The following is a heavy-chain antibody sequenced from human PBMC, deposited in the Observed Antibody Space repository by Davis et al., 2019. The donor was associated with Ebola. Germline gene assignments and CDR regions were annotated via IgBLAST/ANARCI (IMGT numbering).Heavy chain of an antibody. J-gene: IGHJ4*02. CDR2: ISSSGSTI. Sequence: GESLKISCAASGFTFSDYYMSWIRQAPGKGLEWVSYISSSGSTIYYADSVKGRFTISRDNAKNSLYLQMNNLRDEDTALYYCATVRDMGFDYWGQGVLVTVSS. CDR1: GFTFSDYY. V-gene: IGHV3-11*04. CDR3: ATVRDMGFDY.